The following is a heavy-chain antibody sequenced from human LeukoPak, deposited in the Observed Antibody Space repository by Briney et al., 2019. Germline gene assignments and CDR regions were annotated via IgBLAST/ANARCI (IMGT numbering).Heavy chain of an antibody. CDR2: FDPEGGET. Sequence: ASVKVSCKVSGYTLTELSMHWVRQAPGKGLEWMGGFDPEGGETIYAQKFQGRVTMTEDTSTDTAYMELSSLRSEDTAVYYCATVRGLYSGYDYYFDYWGQGTLVTVSS. V-gene: IGHV1-24*01. CDR1: GYTLTELS. CDR3: ATVRGLYSGYDYYFDY. D-gene: IGHD5-12*01. J-gene: IGHJ4*02.